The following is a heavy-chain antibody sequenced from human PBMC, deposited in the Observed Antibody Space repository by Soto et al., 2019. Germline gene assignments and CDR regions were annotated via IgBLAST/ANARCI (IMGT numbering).Heavy chain of an antibody. CDR2: INPNSGGT. CDR3: ARDEHIVVVTAIRVQYYYYGMDF. V-gene: IGHV1-2*02. D-gene: IGHD2-21*02. J-gene: IGHJ6*02. CDR1: GYTFTGYY. Sequence: GASVKVSCKASGYTFTGYYMHWVRQAPGQGLEWMGWINPNSGGTNYAQKLQGRVTMTTDTSTSTAYMELRSLRSDDTAVYYCARDEHIVVVTAIRVQYYYYGMDFRAQGTTVTVSS.